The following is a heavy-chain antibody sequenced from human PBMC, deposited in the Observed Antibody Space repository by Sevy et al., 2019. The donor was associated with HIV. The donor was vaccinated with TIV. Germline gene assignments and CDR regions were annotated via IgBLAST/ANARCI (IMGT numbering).Heavy chain of an antibody. D-gene: IGHD3-22*01. CDR1: GYTFTDYF. CDR3: ASLSGYYYDSSRYYNTDAFDI. Sequence: ASVKVSCKASGYTFTDYFMHWVRQAPGQGLEWMGWINPNSGGTNYAQRFRGRVTMTRDTSISTAYMELSRMRSDDTAVYYCASLSGYYYDSSRYYNTDAFDIWGQGTMVTVSS. CDR2: INPNSGGT. J-gene: IGHJ3*02. V-gene: IGHV1-2*02.